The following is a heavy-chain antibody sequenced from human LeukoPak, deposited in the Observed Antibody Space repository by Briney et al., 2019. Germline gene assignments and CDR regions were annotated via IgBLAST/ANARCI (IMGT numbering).Heavy chain of an antibody. CDR1: GFTFSTYA. Sequence: GGSLRLSCAASGFTFSTYAMTWVRRAPGKGLEWVAAVTSDGRWTNYADSVKGRFTVSRDNSKDTLFMFMSSLRAEDTAVYYCAKGTSWFGEDWGLGTLVTVSS. V-gene: IGHV3-23*01. CDR2: VTSDGRWT. J-gene: IGHJ4*02. D-gene: IGHD3-10*01. CDR3: AKGTSWFGED.